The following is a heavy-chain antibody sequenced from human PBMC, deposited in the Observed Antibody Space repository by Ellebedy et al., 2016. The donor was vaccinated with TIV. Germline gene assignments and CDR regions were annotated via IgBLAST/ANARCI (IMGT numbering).Heavy chain of an antibody. D-gene: IGHD5-18*01. CDR3: ARREVRGYSYGYRTDGMDV. CDR1: GGTFSSYA. CDR2: IIPIFGTA. J-gene: IGHJ6*02. Sequence: SVKVSXXASGGTFSSYAISWVRQAPGQGLEWMGGIIPIFGTANYAQKFQGRVTITADESTSTAYMELSSLRSEDTAVYYCARREVRGYSYGYRTDGMDVWGQGTTVTVSS. V-gene: IGHV1-69*13.